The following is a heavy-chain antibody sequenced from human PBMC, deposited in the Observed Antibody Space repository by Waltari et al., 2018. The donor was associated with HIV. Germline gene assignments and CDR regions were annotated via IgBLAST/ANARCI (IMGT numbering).Heavy chain of an antibody. Sequence: QLQLQESGPGLVKPSETLSLTCTVSGGPISSSSYYWGWIRQPPGKGLEWIGSIYYSGSTYYNPSLKSRVTISVDTSKNQFSLKLSSVTAADTAVYYCARRLGQQLVRWFDPWGQGTLVTVSS. V-gene: IGHV4-39*01. J-gene: IGHJ5*02. CDR1: GGPISSSSYY. D-gene: IGHD6-13*01. CDR2: IYYSGST. CDR3: ARRLGQQLVRWFDP.